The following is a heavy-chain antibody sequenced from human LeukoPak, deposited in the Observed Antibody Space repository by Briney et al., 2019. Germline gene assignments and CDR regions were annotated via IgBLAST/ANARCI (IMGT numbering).Heavy chain of an antibody. Sequence: PGGSLRLSCAASGFTFSSYSMNWVRQAPGKGLEWVSYISSSSSTIYYADSVKGRFTASRDNAKRSLYLQMNSLRADDTAVYYCAREFDGSASGAGYWGQGTLVTVSS. V-gene: IGHV3-48*04. J-gene: IGHJ4*02. CDR2: ISSSSSTI. CDR1: GFTFSSYS. CDR3: AREFDGSASGAGY. D-gene: IGHD1-26*01.